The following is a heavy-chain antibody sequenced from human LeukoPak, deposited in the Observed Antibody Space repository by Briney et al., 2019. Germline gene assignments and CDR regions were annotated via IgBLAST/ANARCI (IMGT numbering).Heavy chain of an antibody. J-gene: IGHJ5*02. CDR1: GGSISSGGYY. CDR3: ARMAFGGVIVTPGSPAWFDP. D-gene: IGHD3-16*02. V-gene: IGHV4-31*03. CDR2: IYYSGST. Sequence: SQTLSLTCTVFGGSISSGGYYWSWIRQHPGKGLEWIGYIYYSGSTYYNPSLKSRVTISVDTSKNQFSLKLSSVTAADTAVYYCARMAFGGVIVTPGSPAWFDPWGQGTLVTVSS.